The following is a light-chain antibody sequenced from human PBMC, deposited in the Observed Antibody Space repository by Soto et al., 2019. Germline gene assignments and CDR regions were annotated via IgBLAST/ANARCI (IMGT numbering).Light chain of an antibody. CDR2: GAS. CDR1: LGISIN. J-gene: IGKJ1*01. CDR3: EQSTIYPHT. Sequence: EIVMSQSVASLSVTKGESVTLSCRASLGISINLAWYQQRPGQAPRPRLHGASTRATGVPALFSGSGSKTEFTLPISFLQPEDVATYSYEQSTIYPHTCGHGTKV. V-gene: IGKV3-15*01.